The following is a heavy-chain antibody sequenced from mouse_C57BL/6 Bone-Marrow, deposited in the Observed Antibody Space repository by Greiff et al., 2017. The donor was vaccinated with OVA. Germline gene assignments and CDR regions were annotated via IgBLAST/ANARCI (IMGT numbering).Heavy chain of an antibody. J-gene: IGHJ3*01. CDR3: ARGVLVEVPFAY. CDR1: GFTFSSYA. Sequence: EVMLVESGGGLVKPGGSLKLSCAASGFTFSSYAMSWVRQTPEKRLEWVATISDGGSYTYYPDNVKGRFTITRDNAKNNLYLQMSHLKSEDTAMYYCARGVLVEVPFAYWGQGTLVTVSA. D-gene: IGHD1-1*01. V-gene: IGHV5-4*03. CDR2: ISDGGSYT.